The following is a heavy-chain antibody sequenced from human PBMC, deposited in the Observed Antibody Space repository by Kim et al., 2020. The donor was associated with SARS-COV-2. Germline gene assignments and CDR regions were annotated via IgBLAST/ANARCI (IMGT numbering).Heavy chain of an antibody. CDR3: ASLRITMVRGGWFDP. V-gene: IGHV4-59*08. Sequence: SETLSLTCTVSGGSISSYYWSWIRQPPGKGLEWIGYIYYSGSTNYNPSLKSRVTISVDTSKNQFSLKLSSVTAADTAVYYCASLRITMVRGGWFDPWGQGTLVTVSS. CDR2: IYYSGST. J-gene: IGHJ5*02. D-gene: IGHD3-10*01. CDR1: GGSISSYY.